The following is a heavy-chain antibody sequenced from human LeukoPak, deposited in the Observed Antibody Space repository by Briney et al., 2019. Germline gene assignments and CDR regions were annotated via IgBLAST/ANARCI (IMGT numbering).Heavy chain of an antibody. D-gene: IGHD3-22*01. Sequence: GGPLRLSCAASGFTFSSYWMSWVRQAPGKGLEWVANIKQDGSEKYYVDSVKGRFTISRDNAKNSLYLQMSSLRAEDTAVYYCAREGYYDSSGYSQDWDYWGQGTLVTVSS. CDR1: GFTFSSYW. CDR2: IKQDGSEK. J-gene: IGHJ4*02. V-gene: IGHV3-7*01. CDR3: AREGYYDSSGYSQDWDY.